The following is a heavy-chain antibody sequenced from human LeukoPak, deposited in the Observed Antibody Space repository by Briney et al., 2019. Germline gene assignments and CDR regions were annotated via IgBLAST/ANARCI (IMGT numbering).Heavy chain of an antibody. CDR2: IYHSETT. V-gene: IGHV4-38-2*02. J-gene: IGHJ3*02. CDR1: DYSISSGYY. D-gene: IGHD3-3*01. CDR3: ARGFSALDI. Sequence: PSETLSLTCTVSDYSISSGYYWGWIRQPPGKGLEWIGNIYHSETTYYNPSLKSRVTISVDTSKNQFSLRLSHVTAADTAVYYCARGFSALDIWGQGTVVTVSS.